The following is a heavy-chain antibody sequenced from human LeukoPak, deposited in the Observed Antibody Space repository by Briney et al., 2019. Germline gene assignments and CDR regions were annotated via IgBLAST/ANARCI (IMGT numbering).Heavy chain of an antibody. CDR2: ISYDGSNK. Sequence: PGGSLRLSCAASGFTFSSYWMSWVRQAPGKGLEWVAVISYDGSNKYYADSVKGRFTISRDNSKNTLYLQMNSLRAEDTAVYYCARDSPMIVVVTSPGSFDYWGQGTLVTVPS. V-gene: IGHV3-30-3*01. D-gene: IGHD3-22*01. CDR3: ARDSPMIVVVTSPGSFDY. J-gene: IGHJ4*02. CDR1: GFTFSSYW.